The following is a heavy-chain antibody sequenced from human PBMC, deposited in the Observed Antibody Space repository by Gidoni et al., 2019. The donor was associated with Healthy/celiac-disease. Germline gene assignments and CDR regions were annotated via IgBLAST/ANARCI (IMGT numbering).Heavy chain of an antibody. CDR1: GYTFTSYY. Sequence: QVQLVQSGAAVKKPGASVKVSCKASGYTFTSYYMHWVRQAPGQGLEWMGIINPSGGRTSYEQKFQGRVTMTRDTSTSTVYMELSSLRSEDTAVYYCARVSDFRMSYDRSGHGDYWGQGTLVTVSS. V-gene: IGHV1-46*03. D-gene: IGHD3-22*01. J-gene: IGHJ4*02. CDR2: INPSGGRT. CDR3: ARVSDFRMSYDRSGHGDY.